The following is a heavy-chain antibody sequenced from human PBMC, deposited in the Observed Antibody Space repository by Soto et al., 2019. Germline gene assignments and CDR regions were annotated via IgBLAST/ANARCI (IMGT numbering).Heavy chain of an antibody. Sequence: PSETLSLTCTVSGDSIRSYYWSWIRQPPGKGLEWIGYIHYSGSTNYNAPLNSRVTISIDASRNQFSLKLNSVTAADTAVYYCARAPTIYGDYVDYYYGMDVWGQGTTVTVSS. CDR1: GDSIRSYY. CDR3: ARAPTIYGDYVDYYYGMDV. CDR2: IHYSGST. D-gene: IGHD4-17*01. J-gene: IGHJ6*02. V-gene: IGHV4-59*01.